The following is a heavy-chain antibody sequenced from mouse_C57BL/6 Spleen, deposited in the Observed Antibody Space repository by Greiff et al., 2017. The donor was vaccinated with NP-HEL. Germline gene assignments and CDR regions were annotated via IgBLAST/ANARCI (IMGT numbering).Heavy chain of an antibody. V-gene: IGHV1-15*01. CDR3: TRYSYDYGSSYWYFDV. D-gene: IGHD1-1*01. Sequence: VQLQQSGAELVRPGASVTLSCKASGYTFTDYEMHWVKQTPVHGLEWIGAIDPETGGTAYNQKFKGKAILTADKSSSTAYMELRSLTSEDSAVYYCTRYSYDYGSSYWYFDVWGTGTTVTVSS. CDR1: GYTFTDYE. J-gene: IGHJ1*03. CDR2: IDPETGGT.